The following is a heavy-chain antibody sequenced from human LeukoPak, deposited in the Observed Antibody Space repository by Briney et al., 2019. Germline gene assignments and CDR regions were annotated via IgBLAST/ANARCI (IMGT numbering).Heavy chain of an antibody. D-gene: IGHD2-21*01. CDR2: IYPDDSDT. V-gene: IGHV5-51*01. J-gene: IGHJ3*01. CDR1: GSIFTNYW. CDR3: ARPSAYGEDAFDV. Sequence: GESLKISCKGSGSIFTNYWIGWVRQMPGKGLEWMGIIYPDDSDTRYSPSFRGQVTFSADKSISTAYLQWSSLKASDTAMYYCARPSAYGEDAFDVWGQGTLVTVSS.